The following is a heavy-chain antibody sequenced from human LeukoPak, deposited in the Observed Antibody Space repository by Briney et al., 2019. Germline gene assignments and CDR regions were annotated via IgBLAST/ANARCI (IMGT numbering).Heavy chain of an antibody. J-gene: IGHJ4*02. Sequence: GGSLRLSCEASGFTFSDYTMSWVRQAPGKGLEWVSGVSGSGGSTYYADSVKGRFTISRDNSKNTLYLQMNSLRAEDTAVYYCAKDLDIVATITGNWGQGTLVTVSS. CDR1: GFTFSDYT. CDR3: AKDLDIVATITGN. CDR2: VSGSGGST. D-gene: IGHD5-12*01. V-gene: IGHV3-23*01.